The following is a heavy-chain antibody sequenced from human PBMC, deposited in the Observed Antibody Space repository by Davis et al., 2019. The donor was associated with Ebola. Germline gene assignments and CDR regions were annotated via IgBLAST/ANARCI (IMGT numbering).Heavy chain of an antibody. D-gene: IGHD4-11*01. J-gene: IGHJ6*02. CDR2: INPHNGNT. CDR1: GYTFTNYG. V-gene: IGHV1-18*04. CDR3: ARDGLTTSSTPHYYYGKDV. Sequence: CKASGYTFTNYGITWVRQAPGQGLEWMGWINPHNGNTNYAQNVQGRVIMTSDTSTSTAYMELRSLRSDDTAVYYCARDGLTTSSTPHYYYGKDVWGQGTTVTVSS.